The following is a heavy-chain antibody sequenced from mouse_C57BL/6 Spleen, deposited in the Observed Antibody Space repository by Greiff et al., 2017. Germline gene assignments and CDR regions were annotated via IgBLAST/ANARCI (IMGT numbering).Heavy chain of an antibody. CDR2: INPGSGGT. D-gene: IGHD2-5*01. J-gene: IGHJ1*03. CDR3: ARGDSNSYWYFDV. Sequence: QVQLQQSGAELVRPGTSVKVSCKASGYAFTNYLIEWVKQRPGQGLEWIGVINPGSGGTNYNEKFKGKATLTADKSSSTAYMQLSSLTSEDSAVYFCARGDSNSYWYFDVWGTGTTVTVSS. CDR1: GYAFTNYL. V-gene: IGHV1-54*01.